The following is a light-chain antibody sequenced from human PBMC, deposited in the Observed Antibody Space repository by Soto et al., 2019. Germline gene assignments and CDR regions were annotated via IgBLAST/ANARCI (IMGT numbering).Light chain of an antibody. CDR1: QSVSSSY. CDR3: QQYGSLWT. CDR2: GAS. V-gene: IGKV3-20*01. J-gene: IGKJ1*01. Sequence: EVVMTQSPATLSVSPGEGVTLSCRASQSVSSSYLVWYQQKPGQAPRLLIYGASSRATGIPDRFSGSGSGTDFTLTISRLETEDFAAYYCQQYGSLWTFGQGTKV.